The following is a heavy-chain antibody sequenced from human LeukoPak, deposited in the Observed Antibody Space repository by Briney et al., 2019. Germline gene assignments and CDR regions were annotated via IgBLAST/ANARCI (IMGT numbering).Heavy chain of an antibody. V-gene: IGHV1-69*04. J-gene: IGHJ4*02. Sequence: GASVKVSCKASGGTFSSYAISWVRQAPGQGLEWMGRIIPILGIANYAQKFQGRVTITADKSTSTACMELSSLRSEDTAVYYCAVHRYSGSYDEDYWGQGTLVTVSS. D-gene: IGHD1-26*01. CDR1: GGTFSSYA. CDR3: AVHRYSGSYDEDY. CDR2: IIPILGIA.